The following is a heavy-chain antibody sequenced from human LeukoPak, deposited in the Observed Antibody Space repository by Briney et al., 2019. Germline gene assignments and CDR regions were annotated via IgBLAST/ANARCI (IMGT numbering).Heavy chain of an antibody. D-gene: IGHD1-26*01. CDR1: GYTFTGYY. J-gene: IGHJ5*02. CDR2: INPNSGGT. Sequence: ASVKVSCKASGYTFTGYYMHWVRQAPGQGLEWMGWINPNSGGTNYAQKFQGRVTMTRDTSISTAYMELSRLRSDDTAVYYCARVEFGSYEAIWFDPWGQGTLVTVSS. CDR3: ARVEFGSYEAIWFDP. V-gene: IGHV1-2*02.